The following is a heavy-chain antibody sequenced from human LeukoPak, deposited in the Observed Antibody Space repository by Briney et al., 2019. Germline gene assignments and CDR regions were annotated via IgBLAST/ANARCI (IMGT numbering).Heavy chain of an antibody. J-gene: IGHJ3*02. Sequence: SETLSLTCTVSGYSISSGYYWDWIRQPPGKGLEWIGSIYHSGNTYYNPSLKSRVTISVDTSKNQFSLKVNSVTAADTAVYYCARAGDVLLWFGEPNDAFDIWGQGTMVTVSS. CDR2: IYHSGNT. D-gene: IGHD3-10*01. CDR3: ARAGDVLLWFGEPNDAFDI. CDR1: GYSISSGYY. V-gene: IGHV4-38-2*02.